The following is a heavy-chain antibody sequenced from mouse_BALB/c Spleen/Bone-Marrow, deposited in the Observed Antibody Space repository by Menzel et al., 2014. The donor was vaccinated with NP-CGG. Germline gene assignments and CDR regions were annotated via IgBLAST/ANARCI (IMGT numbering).Heavy chain of an antibody. D-gene: IGHD2-10*01. CDR2: IDPYYGGT. CDR3: SRAYYGKLYYAMDY. J-gene: IGHJ4*01. CDR1: GYSFTDYN. Sequence: VHVKQSGPELVKPGASVKVSRKASGYSFTDYNMYWVKQSHGKSLEWIGYIDPYYGGTSYNQKFKGKATLTVDKSSSTAFMHPNSITTEGYAINYCSRAYYGKLYYAMDYWGQGTPVTVSA. V-gene: IGHV1S135*01.